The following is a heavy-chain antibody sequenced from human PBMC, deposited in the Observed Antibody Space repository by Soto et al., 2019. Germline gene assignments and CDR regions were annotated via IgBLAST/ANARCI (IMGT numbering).Heavy chain of an antibody. CDR2: IYDSGTT. D-gene: IGHD3-3*01. J-gene: IGHJ4*02. CDR3: ARARTPYYDFWSGFYTYFDY. V-gene: IGHV4-59*01. CDR1: GGSIRNYY. Sequence: SETLSLTCTVSGGSIRNYYWNWIRQPPCKGLEWIGYIYDSGTTNYNPSLASRVTMSVDTSKGQFSLKLSSVTAADTAVYYCARARTPYYDFWSGFYTYFDYWGQGALVT.